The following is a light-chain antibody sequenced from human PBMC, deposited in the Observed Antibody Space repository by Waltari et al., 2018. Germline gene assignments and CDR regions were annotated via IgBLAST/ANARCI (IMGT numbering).Light chain of an antibody. V-gene: IGKV4-1*01. Sequence: DIVMTQSPDSLAVSLGERAIIISKPSKRVLYSSNNKNNLAWYQQKPGQPPKLPIYMESTRESGVPDRFSGSGSGTDFTLTISSLQAEDVAVYYCQQYYSTPPITFGQGTRLEIK. CDR1: KRVLYSSNNKNN. J-gene: IGKJ5*01. CDR2: MES. CDR3: QQYYSTPPIT.